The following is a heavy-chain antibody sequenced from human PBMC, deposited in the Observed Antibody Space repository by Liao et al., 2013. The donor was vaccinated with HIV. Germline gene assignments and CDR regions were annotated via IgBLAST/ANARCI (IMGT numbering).Heavy chain of an antibody. Sequence: QVQLQESGPGLVKPSQTLSLTCTVSGASITSGSYYWNWVRQPAGKGLEWIGRIYTTGGTNYNPSLKSRITISVDTPKNQFSLKLNSVTAADTAVYYCASERAAAVAEYVQHWGQGTLVTVSS. D-gene: IGHD6-13*01. CDR1: GASITSGSYY. CDR3: ASERAAAVAEYVQH. J-gene: IGHJ1*01. V-gene: IGHV4-61*02. CDR2: IYTTGGT.